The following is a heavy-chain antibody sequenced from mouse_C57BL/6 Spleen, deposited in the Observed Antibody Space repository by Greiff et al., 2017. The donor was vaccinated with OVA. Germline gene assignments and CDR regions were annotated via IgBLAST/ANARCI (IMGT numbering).Heavy chain of an antibody. CDR2: IWSGGST. V-gene: IGHV2-2*01. CDR3: AREGDYERYYAMDY. D-gene: IGHD2-4*01. Sequence: VKLMESGPGLVQPSQSLSITCTVSGFSLTSYGVHWVRQSPGKGLEWLGVIWSGGSTDYNAAFISRLSISKDNSKSQVFFKMNSLQADDTAIYYCAREGDYERYYAMDYWGQGTSVTVSS. J-gene: IGHJ4*01. CDR1: GFSLTSYG.